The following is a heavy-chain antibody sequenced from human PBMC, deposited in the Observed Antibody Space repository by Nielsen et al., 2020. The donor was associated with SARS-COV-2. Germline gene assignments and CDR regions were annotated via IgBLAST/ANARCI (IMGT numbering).Heavy chain of an antibody. CDR1: GYTFTGYY. Sequence: ASVKVSCKASGYTFTGYYMHWVRQAPGQGLEWMGRINPNSGGTDYAQKFQGRVTMTRDTSISTAYMELSRLKSDDTAVYYCARGRADEYEAWGQGTLVTVSS. D-gene: IGHD2/OR15-2a*01. CDR2: INPNSGGT. CDR3: ARGRADEYEA. V-gene: IGHV1-2*06. J-gene: IGHJ4*02.